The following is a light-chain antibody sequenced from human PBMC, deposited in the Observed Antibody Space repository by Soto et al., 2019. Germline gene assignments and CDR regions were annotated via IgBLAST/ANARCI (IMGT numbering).Light chain of an antibody. V-gene: IGKV3-11*01. J-gene: IGKJ4*01. CDR3: QQRSSWRPVLA. CDR2: DAS. Sequence: EIVLTQSPVTLSLSPGERATLSCRASQTAGRDLAGYQHRPGQAPTLLIHDASDRATGIPARLSGSGSGTYFTLTTSSLQAEDFAVYYCQQRSSWRPVLAFGGGTKVEIK. CDR1: QTAGRD.